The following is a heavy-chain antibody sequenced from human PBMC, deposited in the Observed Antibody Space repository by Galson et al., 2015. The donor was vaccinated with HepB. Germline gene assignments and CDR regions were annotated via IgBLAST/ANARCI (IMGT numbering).Heavy chain of an antibody. D-gene: IGHD6-19*01. CDR3: ARRIIAVAYNWFDP. V-gene: IGHV1-18*04. CDR1: GYTFTSYG. Sequence: SVKVSCKASGYTFTSYGISWVRQAPGQGLEWMGWISAYNGNTNYAQKLQGRVTMTTDTSTSTAYMELRSLRSDDTAVYYCARRIIAVAYNWFDPWGQGTLVTVSS. CDR2: ISAYNGNT. J-gene: IGHJ5*02.